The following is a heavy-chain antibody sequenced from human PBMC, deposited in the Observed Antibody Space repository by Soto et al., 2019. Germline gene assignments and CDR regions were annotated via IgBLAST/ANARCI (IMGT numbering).Heavy chain of an antibody. CDR3: ARGGLMPDYYGMDV. CDR1: GGTFSSYA. V-gene: IGHV1-69*01. CDR2: IIPIFGTA. J-gene: IGHJ6*02. Sequence: QVQLVQSGAEVKKPGSSVKVSCKASGGTFSSYAISWVRQAPGQGLEWMGGIIPIFGTANYAQKCQGRVTITADESTSTAYMELCSLISEDTAVYYCARGGLMPDYYGMDVWGQGTTVTVSS. D-gene: IGHD3-16*01.